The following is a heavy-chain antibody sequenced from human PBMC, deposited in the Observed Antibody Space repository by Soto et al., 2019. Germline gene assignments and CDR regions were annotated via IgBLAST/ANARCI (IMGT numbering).Heavy chain of an antibody. V-gene: IGHV3-7*01. J-gene: IGHJ4*02. CDR3: GGEGYSGDYFDY. D-gene: IGHD3-22*01. CDR2: IKQDGSEK. Sequence: GGSLRLSCAASGFTFRSYWMSWVRQAPRKGLEWVAIIKQDGSEKYYVDSVKGRFTISRDNAKNSLFLQMNSLRAEDTAVYYCGGEGYSGDYFDYWGQGTLVTVSS. CDR1: GFTFRSYW.